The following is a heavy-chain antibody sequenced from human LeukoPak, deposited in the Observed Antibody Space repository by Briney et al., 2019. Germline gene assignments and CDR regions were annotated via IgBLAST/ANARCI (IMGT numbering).Heavy chain of an antibody. Sequence: ASVKVSCKVSGYTLTELFMHWVRQAPGKGLEWMGGFDPEDGETIYAQKFQGRVTMTEGTSTDTAYMELSSLRSEDTAVYYCAASTFMVRGVIITRDWFDPWGQGTLVTVSS. CDR1: GYTLTELF. CDR2: FDPEDGET. V-gene: IGHV1-24*01. D-gene: IGHD3-10*01. CDR3: AASTFMVRGVIITRDWFDP. J-gene: IGHJ5*02.